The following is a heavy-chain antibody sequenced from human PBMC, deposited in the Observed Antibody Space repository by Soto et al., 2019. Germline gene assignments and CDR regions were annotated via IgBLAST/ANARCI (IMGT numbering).Heavy chain of an antibody. Sequence: SETLSLTCTVSGGSITNYLWSWIRQSPGKGLEWIGYIYYSGTTNYNPSLMSRVTISVDTSRNHFSLKLTSVTAADTAVYYCARVYGSGSLTNWFDPWGRGTLVTVSP. D-gene: IGHD3-10*01. CDR3: ARVYGSGSLTNWFDP. J-gene: IGHJ5*02. V-gene: IGHV4-59*01. CDR2: IYYSGTT. CDR1: GGSITNYL.